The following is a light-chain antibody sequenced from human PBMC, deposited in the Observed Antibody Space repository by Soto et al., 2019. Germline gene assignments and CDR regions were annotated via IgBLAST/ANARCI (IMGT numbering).Light chain of an antibody. CDR3: QQYGSSGT. J-gene: IGKJ1*01. CDR1: QSVSNNY. V-gene: IGKV3-20*01. Sequence: EIVFTQSPGTLSLSPGERATLSCRASQSVSNNYLAWYQQKPGQAPSLLIYGASNRATGIPERFSGRGSGTDFPLTIRRLAAEDFAVYYCQQYGSSGTFGQGTKVDIK. CDR2: GAS.